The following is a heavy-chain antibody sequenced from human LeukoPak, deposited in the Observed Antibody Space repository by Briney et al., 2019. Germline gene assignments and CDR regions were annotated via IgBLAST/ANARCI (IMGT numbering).Heavy chain of an antibody. CDR2: IKEDGSDK. V-gene: IGHV3-7*03. D-gene: IGHD3-3*01. CDR1: GFTFSNYW. J-gene: IGHJ4*02. Sequence: GGSLRLSCAASGFTFSNYWMSWVRQTPGKGLEWVANIKEDGSDKYYVDSLKGRFTISRDNAKNSLYLQMNSLRAEDTAVYYCAKDRTRQAYWGQGTLITVSS. CDR3: AKDRTRQAY.